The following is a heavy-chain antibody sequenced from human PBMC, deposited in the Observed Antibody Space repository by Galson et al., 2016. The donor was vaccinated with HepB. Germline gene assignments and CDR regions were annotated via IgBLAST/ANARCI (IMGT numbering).Heavy chain of an antibody. Sequence: SVKVSCKASGDTFSTHAINWVRQVSGQGLEWMGQVIPVYGTPTYAQKFQDRLTITADGSTDTVYMELSGLTSNDTATYYCARDKNWFDPWGQGTLVTVSS. V-gene: IGHV1-69*13. CDR2: VIPVYGTP. CDR3: ARDKNWFDP. J-gene: IGHJ5*02. CDR1: GDTFSTHA.